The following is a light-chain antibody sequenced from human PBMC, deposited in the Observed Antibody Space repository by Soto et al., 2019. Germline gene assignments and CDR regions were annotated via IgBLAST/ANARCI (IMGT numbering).Light chain of an antibody. CDR3: QQYHSTPFT. CDR2: WAS. CDR1: QSVLYSPNNKNY. V-gene: IGKV4-1*01. J-gene: IGKJ5*01. Sequence: DIVMTQSPDSLAVSLGERATINCKSSQSVLYSPNNKNYLAWYQHKPGQPPKMLIYWASTRQSGVPERFRGSGSGTDFTLTITGLQAGDVAVYYCQQYHSTPFTFGQGTRLEIK.